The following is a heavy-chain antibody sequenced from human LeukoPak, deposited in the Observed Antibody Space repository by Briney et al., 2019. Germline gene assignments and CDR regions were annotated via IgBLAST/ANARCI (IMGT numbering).Heavy chain of an antibody. V-gene: IGHV3-33*01. Sequence: GRSLRLSCVASGFIFSSYGMHWVRQAPGRGLEWVAVIWYDGSNKYYADSVKGRFTISRDNSKNTLYLQMNSLRAEDTAVYYCASQHSWGQGTLVTVSS. J-gene: IGHJ4*02. CDR1: GFIFSSYG. CDR2: IWYDGSNK. CDR3: ASQHS.